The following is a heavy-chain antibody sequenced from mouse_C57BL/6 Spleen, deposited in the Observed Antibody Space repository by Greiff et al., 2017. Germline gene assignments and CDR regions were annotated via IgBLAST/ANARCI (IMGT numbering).Heavy chain of an antibody. D-gene: IGHD1-1*01. CDR1: GFSLTSYG. Sequence: QVQLQQSGPGLVQPSQRLSITCTVSGFSLTSYGVHWVRQSPGKGLEWLGVIWSGGSTDYNAAFISRLSISKDNSKSQVFFKMNSLQADDTAIYYCARKGDYYGSSDPYAMDYWGQGTSVTVSS. V-gene: IGHV2-2*01. CDR3: ARKGDYYGSSDPYAMDY. J-gene: IGHJ4*01. CDR2: IWSGGST.